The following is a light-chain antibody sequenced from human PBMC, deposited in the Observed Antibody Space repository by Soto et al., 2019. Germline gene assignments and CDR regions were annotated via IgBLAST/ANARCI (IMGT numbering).Light chain of an antibody. CDR3: CSYAGSLYV. Sequence: QSMLTQPASVYVSPGQSITISCTGTSSDVGSYNLVSWYQQHPGKAPKLMIYEGSKRPSGVSNRFSGSKSGNTASLTISGLQAEDEADYYCCSYAGSLYVFGTGTKVTVL. CDR1: SSDVGSYNL. V-gene: IGLV2-23*01. CDR2: EGS. J-gene: IGLJ1*01.